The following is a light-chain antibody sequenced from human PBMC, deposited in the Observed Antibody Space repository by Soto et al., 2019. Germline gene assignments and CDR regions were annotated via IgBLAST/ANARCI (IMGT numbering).Light chain of an antibody. V-gene: IGLV2-23*02. CDR2: EVN. J-gene: IGLJ1*01. Sequence: SVLTQPASVSGSPGQSITISCTGTSSDVGTYTLVSWYQQHPGKAPKLVIYEVNKRPAGVSKRFSGSKSGDTAPLTISGLQAEDEADYYCSSYAGAITFYVFGTGTKVTVL. CDR3: SSYAGAITFYV. CDR1: SSDVGTYTL.